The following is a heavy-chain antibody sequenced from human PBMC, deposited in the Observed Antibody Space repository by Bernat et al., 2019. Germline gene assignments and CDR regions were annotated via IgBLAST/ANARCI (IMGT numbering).Heavy chain of an antibody. Sequence: EVQLVESGGGLVQPGGSLRLSCAVSGFAFSNYWMSWVRQAPGKGLEWVANIRQDGSETYYVDYMRGRFTSTRENAKNSLYLQMNTLRAEDTAVYYCARVARIYNYYMDVWGKGTTVTVSS. J-gene: IGHJ6*03. CDR3: ARVARIYNYYMDV. D-gene: IGHD2/OR15-2a*01. CDR2: IRQDGSET. V-gene: IGHV3-7*03. CDR1: GFAFSNYW.